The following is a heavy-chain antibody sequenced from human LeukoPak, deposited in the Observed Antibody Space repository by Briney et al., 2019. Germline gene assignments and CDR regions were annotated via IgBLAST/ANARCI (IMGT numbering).Heavy chain of an antibody. CDR3: ARGKIVNVSRLWLPNWLDP. CDR1: GGPFGGYY. J-gene: IGHJ5*02. D-gene: IGHD5-18*01. Sequence: SETLSLTCAVYGGPFGGYYWSWIRQPPGKGLEWIGEINHSGSTNYNPSLKSRVTISVDTSKNQFSLKLSSVTAADTAVYYCARGKIVNVSRLWLPNWLDPWGQGTLVTVSS. CDR2: INHSGST. V-gene: IGHV4-34*01.